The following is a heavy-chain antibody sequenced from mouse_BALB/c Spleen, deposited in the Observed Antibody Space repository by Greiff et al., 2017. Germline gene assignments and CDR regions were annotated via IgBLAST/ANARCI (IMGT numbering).Heavy chain of an antibody. D-gene: IGHD1-1*02. CDR3: ARTYYGYFDY. V-gene: IGHV5-4*02. CDR1: GFTFSDYY. Sequence: EVQVVESGGGLVKPGGSLKLSCAASGFTFSDYYMYWVRQTPEKRLEWVATISDGGSYTYYPDSVKGRFTISRDNAKNNLYLQMSSLKSEDTAMYYCARTYYGYFDYWGQGTTLTVSS. J-gene: IGHJ2*01. CDR2: ISDGGSYT.